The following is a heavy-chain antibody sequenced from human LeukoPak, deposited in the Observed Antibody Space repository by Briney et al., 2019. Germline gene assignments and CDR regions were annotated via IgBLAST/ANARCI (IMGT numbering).Heavy chain of an antibody. J-gene: IGHJ4*02. D-gene: IGHD2/OR15-2a*01. Sequence: SETLSLTCAVYGGSFSGYQWSWIRQPPGKGLEWIGEINHSGRTKYNPSLKSRVVMSVDTSKNQFSLNLNSVTAADTAVYYCARGEYRRDYWGQGTLVTVSS. CDR2: INHSGRT. CDR1: GGSFSGYQ. V-gene: IGHV4-34*01. CDR3: ARGEYRRDY.